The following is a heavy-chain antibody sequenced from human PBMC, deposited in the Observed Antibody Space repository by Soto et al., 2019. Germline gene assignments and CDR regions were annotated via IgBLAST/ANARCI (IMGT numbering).Heavy chain of an antibody. V-gene: IGHV1-2*04. CDR2: INPKSGGT. J-gene: IGHJ6*02. CDR1: GYSFTDYH. CDR3: ARGDSTDCSNGVCSFFYNHDMDV. Sequence: ASVKVSCKASGYSFTDYHIHWVRQAPGQGLEWLGRINPKSGGTSSAQKFQGWVTMTTDTSINTASMELTRLTSVYTAIYYCARGDSTDCSNGVCSFFYNHDMDVWGQGTTVTVSS. D-gene: IGHD2-8*01.